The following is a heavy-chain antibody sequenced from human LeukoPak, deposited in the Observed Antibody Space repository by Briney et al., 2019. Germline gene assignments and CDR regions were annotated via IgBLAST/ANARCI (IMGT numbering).Heavy chain of an antibody. J-gene: IGHJ4*02. V-gene: IGHV3-74*01. CDR1: GFTFSSYFW. Sequence: PGGSLRLSYAASGFTFSSYFWMHWVRQAPGKGLVWVSRIKSDGSSSTYADSLKGRFTISRDNAKNTLYLQMNSLRAEDTAAYYCVRGNFNGGIDYWGQGTLVTVSS. CDR2: IKSDGSSS. CDR3: VRGNFNGGIDY.